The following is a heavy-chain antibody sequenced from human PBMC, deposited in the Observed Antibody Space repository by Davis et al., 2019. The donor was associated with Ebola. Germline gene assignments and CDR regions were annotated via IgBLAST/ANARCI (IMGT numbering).Heavy chain of an antibody. CDR3: ARHVDESIFGVINHFDY. J-gene: IGHJ4*02. Sequence: GESLKISCKGSGYSFTNYWITWVRQMPGQGLEWMGRIDPSDSYTNYSPSFQGHVTISGDKSISTAYLQWSSLKASDTAMYYCARHVDESIFGVINHFDYWGEGTLVTVSS. CDR2: IDPSDSYT. CDR1: GYSFTNYW. V-gene: IGHV5-10-1*01. D-gene: IGHD3-3*01.